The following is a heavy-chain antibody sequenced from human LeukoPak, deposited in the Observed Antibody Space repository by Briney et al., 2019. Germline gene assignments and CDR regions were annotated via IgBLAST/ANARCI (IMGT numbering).Heavy chain of an antibody. D-gene: IGHD4-17*01. CDR1: GFTFSSYW. CDR2: IYSGGST. Sequence: PGGSLRLSCAASGFTFSSYWMSWVRQAPGKGLEWVSVIYSGGSTYYADSVKGRFTISRDNSKNTLYLQMNSLRAEDTAVYYCASNGDYNYYYCMDVWGKGTTVTISS. CDR3: ASNGDYNYYYCMDV. J-gene: IGHJ6*03. V-gene: IGHV3-53*01.